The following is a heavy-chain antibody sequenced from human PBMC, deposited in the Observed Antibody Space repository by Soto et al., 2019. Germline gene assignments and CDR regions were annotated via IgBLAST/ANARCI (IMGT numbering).Heavy chain of an antibody. J-gene: IGHJ4*02. V-gene: IGHV4-31*03. D-gene: IGHD5-12*01. CDR1: GGSISSGGYY. CDR3: ARSRGYDSKNFDY. Sequence: PSETLSLTCTVSGGSISSGGYYWSWIRQHPGKGLEWIGYIYHSGSTYYNPSLNSRVTISVDTSKNQFSLKLSSVTAADTAEYYWARSRGYDSKNFDYGGQGTRVTAPS. CDR2: IYHSGST.